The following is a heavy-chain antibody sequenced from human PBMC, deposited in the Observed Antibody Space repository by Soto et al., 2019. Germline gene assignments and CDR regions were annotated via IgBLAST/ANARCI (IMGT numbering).Heavy chain of an antibody. CDR2: IYYSGST. J-gene: IGHJ4*02. CDR1: GGSISSSSYY. V-gene: IGHV4-39*01. Sequence: SETLSLTCTVSGGSISSSSYYWGWIRQPPGKGLEWIGSIYYSGSTYYNPSLKSRVTISIDTSKNQFSLKLSSVTAADTAVYYCARHPQGVILNTFDYWGQGTLVTVSS. CDR3: ARHPQGVILNTFDY. D-gene: IGHD3-16*02.